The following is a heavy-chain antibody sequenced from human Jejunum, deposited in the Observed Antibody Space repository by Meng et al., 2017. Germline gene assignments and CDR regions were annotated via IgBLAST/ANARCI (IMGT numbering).Heavy chain of an antibody. CDR3: ARGGYYSFDY. Sequence: QGQRQESGPGLCKPSETLSLTCAVSGGSISSVYWWTWVRQSPGKGLEWIGEIYHSGSTNYNPSLKSRVTISVDKSKNQFSLKLTSVTAADTAVYYCARGGYYSFDYWGQGTLVTVSS. J-gene: IGHJ4*02. CDR1: GGSISSVYW. D-gene: IGHD5-18*01. V-gene: IGHV4-4*02. CDR2: IYHSGST.